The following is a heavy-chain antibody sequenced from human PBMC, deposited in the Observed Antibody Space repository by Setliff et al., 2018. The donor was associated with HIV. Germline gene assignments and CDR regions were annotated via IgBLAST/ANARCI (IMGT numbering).Heavy chain of an antibody. J-gene: IGHJ5*02. V-gene: IGHV1-2*02. CDR3: ARDLGSSSSMDP. CDR2: INPSSGGT. Sequence: ASVKVSCKASGYSFNRYFMHWVRRAPGQGLEWMGWINPSSGGTKSAQKFQGRVTMTRDTSINTAYMELSRLKSDDTAVYYCARDLGSSSSMDPWGQGTLVTVSS. CDR1: GYSFNRYF. D-gene: IGHD6-6*01.